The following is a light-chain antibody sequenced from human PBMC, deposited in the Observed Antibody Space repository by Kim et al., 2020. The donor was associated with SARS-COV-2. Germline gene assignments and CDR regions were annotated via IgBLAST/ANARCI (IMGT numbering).Light chain of an antibody. CDR2: ENY. J-gene: IGLJ3*02. Sequence: QSVLTQPPSASGTPGQRITISCSGSSSNIGSNYVYWYQHLPGAAPKLLIYENYERPSGVPDRFYGSKSGTSASLAISGLRSEDEGDYYCAAWDDSLSGPWVFGGGTKVTVL. CDR1: SSNIGSNY. CDR3: AAWDDSLSGPWV. V-gene: IGLV1-47*01.